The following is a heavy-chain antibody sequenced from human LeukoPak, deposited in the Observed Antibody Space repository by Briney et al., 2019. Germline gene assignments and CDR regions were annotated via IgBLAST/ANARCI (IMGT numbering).Heavy chain of an antibody. Sequence: QTGGSLRLSCAASGFTFSSYGMHWVRQAPGKGLEWVAVIWYDGSNKYYADSVKGRFTISRDNSKNTLYLQMNSLRAEDTAVYYCAATPPYGSGSYYNYWGQGTLVTVSS. CDR2: IWYDGSNK. J-gene: IGHJ4*02. CDR3: AATPPYGSGSYYNY. D-gene: IGHD3-10*01. V-gene: IGHV3-33*01. CDR1: GFTFSSYG.